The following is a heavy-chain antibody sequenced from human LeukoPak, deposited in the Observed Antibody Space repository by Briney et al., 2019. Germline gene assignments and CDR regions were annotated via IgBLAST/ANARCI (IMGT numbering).Heavy chain of an antibody. CDR1: GGSISSYY. J-gene: IGHJ4*02. Sequence: SETLSLTRTVSGGSISSYYWSWIRQPPGKGLEWIGYIYYSGSTNYNPSLKSRVTISVDTSKNQFSLKLSSVTAADTAVYYCARITGVGPDGRVRNYYFDYWGQGTLVTVSS. V-gene: IGHV4-59*01. D-gene: IGHD3-10*01. CDR2: IYYSGST. CDR3: ARITGVGPDGRVRNYYFDY.